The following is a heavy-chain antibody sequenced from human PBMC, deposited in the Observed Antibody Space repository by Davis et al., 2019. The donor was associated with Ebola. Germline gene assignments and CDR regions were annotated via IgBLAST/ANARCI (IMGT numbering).Heavy chain of an antibody. CDR1: GGSLSSYY. CDR2: IYDSGNT. D-gene: IGHD5-24*01. CDR3: ARVSDGLDG. J-gene: IGHJ4*02. Sequence: SETLSLTCTVSGGSLSSYYWGWIRQSPGKGLEWIGYIYDSGNTNYNPSLKSRVTISVDTSKNQFSLKLSSVTAADTAVYYCARVSDGLDGWGQGTLVTVSS. V-gene: IGHV4-59*01.